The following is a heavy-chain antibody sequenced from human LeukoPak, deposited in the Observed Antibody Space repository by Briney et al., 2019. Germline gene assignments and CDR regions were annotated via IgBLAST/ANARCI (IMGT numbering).Heavy chain of an antibody. CDR1: GVTFSNAW. D-gene: IGHD1-20*01. CDR2: IKSKTDGGTT. CDR3: TTGGRITGTPLYYYGMDV. J-gene: IGHJ6*02. V-gene: IGHV3-15*07. Sequence: GGSLRLSCAASGVTFSNAWMNWVRQAPGKGLEWVGRIKSKTDGGTTDYAAPVKGRFTISRDDSKNTLYLQMNSLKTEDTAVYYCTTGGRITGTPLYYYGMDVWGQGTTVTVSS.